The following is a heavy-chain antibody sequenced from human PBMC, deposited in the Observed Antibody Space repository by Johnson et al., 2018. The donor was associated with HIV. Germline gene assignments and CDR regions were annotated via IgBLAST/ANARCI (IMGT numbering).Heavy chain of an antibody. CDR3: VRPAAAGRDDAFDI. J-gene: IGHJ3*02. D-gene: IGHD6-13*01. CDR1: GFTFSSYG. V-gene: IGHV3-30*02. Sequence: QMLLVESGGGVVQPWGSLRLSCAASGFTFSSYGMHWVRQAPGKGLEWVAFIRYDGSNKYYADSVKGRFTISRDNSKNTLYLQMNSLRAEDTAVYYCVRPAAAGRDDAFDIWGQGTMVTVSS. CDR2: IRYDGSNK.